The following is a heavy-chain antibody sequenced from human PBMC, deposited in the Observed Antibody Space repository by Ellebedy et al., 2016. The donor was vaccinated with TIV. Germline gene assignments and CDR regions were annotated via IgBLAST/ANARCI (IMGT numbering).Heavy chain of an antibody. CDR3: ARRMPTVETFDS. Sequence: GGSLRLXCKGSGYTFTSYWIGWVRQMPGKGLEWMGIIYPGDSDTRYNPSFQGQVTISADKSLSTAYLQWSSLKASDTAMYYCARRMPTVETFDSWGQGTLVTVSS. V-gene: IGHV5-51*06. CDR2: IYPGDSDT. D-gene: IGHD5-24*01. CDR1: GYTFTSYW. J-gene: IGHJ4*02.